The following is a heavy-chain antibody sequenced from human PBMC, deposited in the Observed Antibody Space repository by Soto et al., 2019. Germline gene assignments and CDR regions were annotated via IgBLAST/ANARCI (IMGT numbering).Heavy chain of an antibody. Sequence: SETLSLTCTVSGGSISSGGYYWSWIRQHPGKGLEWIGYIYYSGSTYYNPSLKSRVTISVDTSKNQFSLKLSSVTAADTAVYYCARSEMTTVATPDAFDIWGQGTMVTVS. CDR1: GGSISSGGYY. J-gene: IGHJ3*02. CDR3: ARSEMTTVATPDAFDI. CDR2: IYYSGST. D-gene: IGHD4-4*01. V-gene: IGHV4-31*03.